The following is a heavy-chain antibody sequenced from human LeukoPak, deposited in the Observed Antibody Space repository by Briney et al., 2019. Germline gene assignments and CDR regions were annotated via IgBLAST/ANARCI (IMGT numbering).Heavy chain of an antibody. CDR1: GGSFSGYY. D-gene: IGHD2/OR15-2a*01. CDR2: INHSGST. CDR3: ARASLILSTWGPNSKGGHTARRSFDY. J-gene: IGHJ4*02. Sequence: SETLSLTCAVYGGSFSGYYWSWIRQPPGKGLEWIGEINHSGSTNYNPSLKSRVTISVDTSKNQFSLKLSSVTAADTAVYYCARASLILSTWGPNSKGGHTARRSFDYWGQGTLVTVSS. V-gene: IGHV4-34*01.